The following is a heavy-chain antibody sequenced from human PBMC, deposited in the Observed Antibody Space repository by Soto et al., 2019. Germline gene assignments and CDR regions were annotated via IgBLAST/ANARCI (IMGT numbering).Heavy chain of an antibody. D-gene: IGHD6-25*01. Sequence: PGGSLRLSCAASGFTVSSSYMTWVRQTPGKGLEWVSVMYAGGTTYYADSVKGRFTISRDNAKNSLYLQMNSLRAEDTAVYYCARDSPLGSDYFDYWGQGTLVTVSS. V-gene: IGHV3-66*01. J-gene: IGHJ4*02. CDR3: ARDSPLGSDYFDY. CDR2: MYAGGTT. CDR1: GFTVSSSY.